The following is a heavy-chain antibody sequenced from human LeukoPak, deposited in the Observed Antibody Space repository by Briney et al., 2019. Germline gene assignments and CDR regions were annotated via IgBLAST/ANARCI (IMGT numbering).Heavy chain of an antibody. Sequence: GGSLRLSCAASGFTFSSYAMHWVRQAPGKGLEWVAVISYDGSNKYYADSVKGRFTISRDNSKNTLYLQMNSLRAEDTAVYYCARETIAVAGITDYWGQGTLVTVSS. CDR1: GFTFSSYA. CDR3: ARETIAVAGITDY. CDR2: ISYDGSNK. J-gene: IGHJ4*02. D-gene: IGHD6-19*01. V-gene: IGHV3-30*04.